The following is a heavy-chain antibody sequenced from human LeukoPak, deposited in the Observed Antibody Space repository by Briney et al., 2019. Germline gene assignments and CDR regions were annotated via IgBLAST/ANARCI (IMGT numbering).Heavy chain of an antibody. CDR3: ARVGSGYYYYYYGMDV. J-gene: IGHJ6*02. CDR1: GYTFTGYY. D-gene: IGHD3-22*01. V-gene: IGHV1-2*02. Sequence: GASVKVSCTASGYTFTGYYMHWVRQAPGQGLEWMGWINPNSGGTNYAQKFQGRVTMTRDTSISTAYMELSRLRSDDTAVYYCARVGSGYYYYYYGMDVWGQGTTVTVSS. CDR2: INPNSGGT.